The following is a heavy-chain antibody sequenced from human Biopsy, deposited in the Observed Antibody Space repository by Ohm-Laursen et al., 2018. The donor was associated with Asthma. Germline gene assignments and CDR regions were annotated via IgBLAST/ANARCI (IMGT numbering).Heavy chain of an antibody. CDR3: AKATLGDIGKDY. CDR1: GFTLDDYG. Sequence: SLRLSCAASGFTLDDYGMHWVRQAPGKGLEWVSGISWNSGSIGYADSVKGRFTISRDNAKNSLYLQMNSLRVEDTALYYCAKATLGDIGKDYWGQGTLVTVAS. V-gene: IGHV3-9*01. CDR2: ISWNSGSI. J-gene: IGHJ4*02. D-gene: IGHD2-21*01.